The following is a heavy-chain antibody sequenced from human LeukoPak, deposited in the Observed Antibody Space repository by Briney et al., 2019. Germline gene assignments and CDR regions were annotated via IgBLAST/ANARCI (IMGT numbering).Heavy chain of an antibody. V-gene: IGHV1-24*01. Sequence: ASVKVSCKVSGYTLTELSMHWVRQAPGKGLEWMGGFDPEDGETIYAQKFQGRVTITADESTSTAYMELSSLRSEDTAVYYCARVPSDYYYDSRGPGFDIWGQGTMVTVSS. D-gene: IGHD3-22*01. J-gene: IGHJ3*02. CDR1: GYTLTELS. CDR2: FDPEDGET. CDR3: ARVPSDYYYDSRGPGFDI.